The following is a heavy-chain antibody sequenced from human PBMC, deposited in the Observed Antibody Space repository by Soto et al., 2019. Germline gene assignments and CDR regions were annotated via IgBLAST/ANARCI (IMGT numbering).Heavy chain of an antibody. CDR2: IDPIDSYT. CDR1: GYSFASYW. D-gene: IGHD6-13*01. Sequence: VESLKISCKGSGYSFASYWISWVRQMPGKGLEWMGRIDPIDSYTNYSPSFQGHVTISADKSISTAYLQWSSLKASDTAMYYCASPDSSSWAFQHWGQGTLVTVSS. CDR3: ASPDSSSWAFQH. V-gene: IGHV5-10-1*01. J-gene: IGHJ1*01.